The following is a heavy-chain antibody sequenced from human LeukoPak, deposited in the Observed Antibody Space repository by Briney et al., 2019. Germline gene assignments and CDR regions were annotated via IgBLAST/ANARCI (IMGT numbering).Heavy chain of an antibody. CDR2: VRSSGST. CDR3: ARGVLVGATGHHFAY. Sequence: SETLSLSCTVSGASVSSDNYYWSWIRQPPGEGLEWIGYVRSSGSTNYNPSLESRVAILVDTPKNQFTLNLSSVTAADTAVYYCARGVLVGATGHHFAYWGQGALVTVSS. D-gene: IGHD2-8*02. J-gene: IGHJ4*02. CDR1: GASVSSDNYY. V-gene: IGHV4-61*01.